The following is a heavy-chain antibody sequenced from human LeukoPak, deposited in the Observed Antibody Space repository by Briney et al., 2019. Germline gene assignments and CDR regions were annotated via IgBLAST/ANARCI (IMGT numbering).Heavy chain of an antibody. CDR2: IYYSGST. CDR3: ARSGKWLLPDY. D-gene: IGHD3-22*01. J-gene: IGHJ4*02. V-gene: IGHV4-31*03. Sequence: SETLSLTCTVSGGSISSGGYYWSWIRQHPGEGLEWIGYIYYSGSTYYNPSLKSRVTISVDTSKNQFSLKLSSVTAADTAVYYCARSGKWLLPDYWGQGTLVTVSS. CDR1: GGSISSGGYY.